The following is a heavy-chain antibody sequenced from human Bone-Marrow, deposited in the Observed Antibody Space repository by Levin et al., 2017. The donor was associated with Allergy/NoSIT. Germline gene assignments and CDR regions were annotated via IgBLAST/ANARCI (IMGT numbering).Heavy chain of an antibody. J-gene: IGHJ4*02. CDR1: GFTFSSYS. Sequence: GGSLRLSCAASGFTFSSYSMNWVRQAPGKGLEWVSSISSSSSYIYYADSVKGRFTISRDNAKNSLYLQMNSLRAEDTAVYYCARGPSDYDSSGYYSYYFDYWGQGTLVTVSS. CDR3: ARGPSDYDSSGYYSYYFDY. CDR2: ISSSSSYI. D-gene: IGHD3-22*01. V-gene: IGHV3-21*01.